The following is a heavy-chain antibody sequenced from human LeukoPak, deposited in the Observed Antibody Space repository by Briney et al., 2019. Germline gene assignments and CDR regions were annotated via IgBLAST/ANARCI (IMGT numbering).Heavy chain of an antibody. D-gene: IGHD2-15*01. J-gene: IGHJ3*02. V-gene: IGHV4-59*01. Sequence: SETLSLTCIVSGVSISSYSWNWIRQSPGKGLEWVGYFSNRGTTSYNPSLKSRVITSADTSKNQFSLNLTSVTAADTAVYYCVRASVESGGAFDIWGQGTMVTVSS. CDR2: FSNRGTT. CDR1: GVSISSYS. CDR3: VRASVESGGAFDI.